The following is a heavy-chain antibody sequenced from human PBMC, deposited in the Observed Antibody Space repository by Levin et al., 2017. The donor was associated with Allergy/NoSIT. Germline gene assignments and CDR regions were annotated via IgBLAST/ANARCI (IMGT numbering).Heavy chain of an antibody. J-gene: IGHJ5*02. CDR1: GGSISSYY. CDR2: IYYSGST. V-gene: IGHV4-59*08. Sequence: TSETLSLTCTVSGGSISSYYWSWIRQPPGKGLEWIGYIYYSGSTNYNPSLKSRVTISVDTSKNQFSLKLSSVTAADTAVYYWARHNRDGYNSQLGWFDPWGQGTLVTVSS. D-gene: IGHD5-24*01. CDR3: ARHNRDGYNSQLGWFDP.